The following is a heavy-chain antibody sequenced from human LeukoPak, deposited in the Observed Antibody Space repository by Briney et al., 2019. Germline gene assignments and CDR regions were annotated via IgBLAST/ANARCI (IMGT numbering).Heavy chain of an antibody. CDR1: GGSISSYY. J-gene: IGHJ4*02. Sequence: SETLSLTCTVSGGSISSYYWSWIRQPPGKGLEWIGYIYYSGSTNYNPSLKSRVTISVDTSKNQFSLKLSSVTAADTAVYYCAKGAYSSSWYWYWGQGTLVTVSS. V-gene: IGHV4-59*01. D-gene: IGHD6-13*01. CDR3: AKGAYSSSWYWY. CDR2: IYYSGST.